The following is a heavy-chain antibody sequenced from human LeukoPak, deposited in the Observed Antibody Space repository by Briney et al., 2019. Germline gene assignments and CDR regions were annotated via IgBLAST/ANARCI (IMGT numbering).Heavy chain of an antibody. D-gene: IGHD3-10*01. Sequence: GGSLRLSCAASGFTVSSTYMSWVRQAPGKGLEWVSVIYKDGKIYYIDSVKGRFTISRDTSKNTLYLQMNSLRAEDTAVYYCAMKPGFYGSGSYFVRWGQGTLVTVSS. CDR3: AMKPGFYGSGSYFVR. CDR1: GFTVSSTY. CDR2: IYKDGKI. J-gene: IGHJ4*02. V-gene: IGHV3-53*01.